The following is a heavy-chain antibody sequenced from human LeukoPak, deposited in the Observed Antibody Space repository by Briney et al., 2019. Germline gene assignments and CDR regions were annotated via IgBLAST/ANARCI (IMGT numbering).Heavy chain of an antibody. CDR3: ARAPYYYNRSGPQSRYFDL. V-gene: IGHV3-30-3*01. D-gene: IGHD3-22*01. CDR2: ISYDGGNK. J-gene: IGHJ2*01. Sequence: GGSLRLSCAASGFTFSSYAMHWVRQAPGKGLEWVAVISYDGGNKYYADSVRGRFTISRDNSKNTLYLQMNSLRAEDTAVYYCARAPYYYNRSGPQSRYFDLWGRGTLVTVSS. CDR1: GFTFSSYA.